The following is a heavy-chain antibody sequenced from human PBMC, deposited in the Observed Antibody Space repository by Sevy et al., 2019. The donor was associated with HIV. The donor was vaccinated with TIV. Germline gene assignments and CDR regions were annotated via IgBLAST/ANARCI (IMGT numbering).Heavy chain of an antibody. CDR2: IDTNNGNT. CDR3: ARGQLAKYYNWFDP. CDR1: GYTFTFYV. V-gene: IGHV1-18*04. J-gene: IGHJ5*02. Sequence: ASVKVSCKGSGYTFTFYVMSWVRQAPGQGLEWIGWIDTNNGNTKYGLKFQDRVTMTTDTSTTTAYLEVRSLRPDDTAFYYCARGQLAKYYNWFDPWGQGTQVTVSS. D-gene: IGHD1-1*01.